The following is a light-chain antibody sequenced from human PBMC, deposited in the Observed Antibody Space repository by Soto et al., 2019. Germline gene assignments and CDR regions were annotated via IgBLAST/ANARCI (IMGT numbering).Light chain of an antibody. CDR1: QTISTY. J-gene: IGKJ5*01. CDR3: QQSYITPPT. Sequence: DIQMTQSPSSLSATVGDSVTMSCRASQTISTYLNWYQQKPGKAPTLLIFTASTLQSGVPSRFSGSGSGTDFTLTISSVHPYDFATYYCQQSYITPPTFGQGTRLEIK. V-gene: IGKV1-39*01. CDR2: TAS.